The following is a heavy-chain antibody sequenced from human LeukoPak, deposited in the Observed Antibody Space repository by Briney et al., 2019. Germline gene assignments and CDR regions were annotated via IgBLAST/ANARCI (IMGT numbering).Heavy chain of an antibody. J-gene: IGHJ5*02. CDR1: GGSISSYY. CDR2: IYYSGST. V-gene: IGHV4-59*01. D-gene: IGHD3-16*02. Sequence: SETLSLTCTVSGGSISSYYWSWIRQPPGKGLEWIGYIYYSGSTNYNPSLKSRVTISVDTSKNQFSLKLSSVTAADTAVYYCARDSGDGLLGELSLFGATFDPWGQGTLVTISS. CDR3: ARDSGDGLLGELSLFGATFDP.